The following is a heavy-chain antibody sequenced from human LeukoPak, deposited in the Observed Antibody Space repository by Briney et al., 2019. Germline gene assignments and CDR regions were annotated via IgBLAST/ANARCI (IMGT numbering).Heavy chain of an antibody. V-gene: IGHV1-24*01. Sequence: GASVKVFCKASGYTFTSYGISWVRQAPGKGLEWLGGFDPEDGETIYAQKFQGRVTMTEDTSTDTAYMELSSLRSEDTAVYYCATRGRLGELSFTNHFDYWGQGTLVTVSS. D-gene: IGHD3-16*02. CDR2: FDPEDGET. J-gene: IGHJ4*02. CDR3: ATRGRLGELSFTNHFDY. CDR1: GYTFTSYG.